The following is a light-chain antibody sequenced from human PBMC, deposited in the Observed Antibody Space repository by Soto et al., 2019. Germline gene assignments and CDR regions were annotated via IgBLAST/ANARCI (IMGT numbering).Light chain of an antibody. J-gene: IGLJ7*01. Sequence: SVLTQPPSVSGTPGQTVGISCSGGSSDIGSNTVNWYQQLPGTAPKLLIYGNRQRPSGVPDRFSGSKSGTSASLAISGLQSEDEAEYYCASWDDSRKWVFGGGTQLTVL. CDR1: SSDIGSNT. CDR3: ASWDDSRKWV. V-gene: IGLV1-44*01. CDR2: GNR.